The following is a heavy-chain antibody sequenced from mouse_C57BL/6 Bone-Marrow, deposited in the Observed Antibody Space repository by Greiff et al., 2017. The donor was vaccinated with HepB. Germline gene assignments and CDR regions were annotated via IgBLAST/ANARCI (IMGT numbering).Heavy chain of an antibody. V-gene: IGHV1-74*01. J-gene: IGHJ3*01. Sequence: QVQLQQSGAELVKPGASVKVSCKASGYTFTSYWMHWVKQRPGQGLEWIGRIHPSDSDTNYNQKFKGKATLTVDKSSSTAYMQLSSLTSEDSAVYYRAISFYDYLSFAYWGQGTLVTVSA. CDR2: IHPSDSDT. CDR3: AISFYDYLSFAY. D-gene: IGHD2-4*01. CDR1: GYTFTSYW.